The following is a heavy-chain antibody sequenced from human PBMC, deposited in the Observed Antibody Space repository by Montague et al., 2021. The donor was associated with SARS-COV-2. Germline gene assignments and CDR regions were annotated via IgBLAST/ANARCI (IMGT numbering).Heavy chain of an antibody. CDR3: AKKGYFSNWADALDI. D-gene: IGHD6-13*01. J-gene: IGHJ3*02. CDR1: GFTFSSSP. V-gene: IGHV3-30*04. CDR2: ISDSGTHI. Sequence: SLRLSCAASGFTFSSSPMHWVRQAPGRGLEWVAVISDSGTHIYYADSVKGRFSISRDDSKTTLYLQMNSLRAEDTAIYYCAKKGYFSNWADALDIWGQGTMVTVSS.